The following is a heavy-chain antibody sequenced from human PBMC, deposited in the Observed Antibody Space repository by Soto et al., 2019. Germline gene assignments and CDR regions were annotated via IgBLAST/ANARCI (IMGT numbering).Heavy chain of an antibody. V-gene: IGHV4-39*02. CDR3: ATFVVPASRRTDFDF. Sequence: SETMSLTCTVSGAPPSTTNYSWGRPRQPPGKRLECIGIFYYGVTNYYYPCLSIRVSISVDTSKNHCSLKVNSLTAADTAVDYCATFVVPASRRTDFDFWGPVTLIAVAS. CDR1: GAPPSTTNYS. J-gene: IGHJ4*02. D-gene: IGHD2-21*02. CDR2: FYYGVTN.